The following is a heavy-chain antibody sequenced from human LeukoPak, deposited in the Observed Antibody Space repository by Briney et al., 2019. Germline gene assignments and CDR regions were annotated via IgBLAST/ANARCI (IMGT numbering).Heavy chain of an antibody. D-gene: IGHD1-26*01. CDR3: ARVGVGALDY. V-gene: IGHV4-59*01. CDR2: IYYSGST. J-gene: IGHJ4*02. CDR1: GGSISSYY. Sequence: PSETLSLTRTVSGGSISSYYWSWIRQPPGKGLEWIGYIYYSGSTNYNPSLKSRVTISVDTSKNQFSLKLSSVTAADTAVYYCARVGVGALDYWGQGTLVTVSS.